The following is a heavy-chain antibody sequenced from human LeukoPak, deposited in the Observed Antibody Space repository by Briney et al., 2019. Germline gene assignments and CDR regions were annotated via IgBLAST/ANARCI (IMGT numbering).Heavy chain of an antibody. D-gene: IGHD1-7*01. CDR1: GDSISSGDYC. CDR2: ISSSGST. J-gene: IGHJ1*01. CDR3: ARGWSWNYEY. V-gene: IGHV4-61*02. Sequence: PSETLSLTCTVSGDSISSGDYCWSWIRQPAGKGLEWIGRISSSGSTNYNPSLKSRVTISVDTSKNQFSLKLSSVTAADTGVYYCARGWSWNYEYWGQGTLVTVSS.